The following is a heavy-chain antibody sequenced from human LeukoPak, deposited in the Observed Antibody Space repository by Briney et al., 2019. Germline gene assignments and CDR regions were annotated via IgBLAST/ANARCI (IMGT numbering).Heavy chain of an antibody. V-gene: IGHV4-59*08. CDR3: ARYISSGLDY. CDR2: IYYTGST. CDR1: GGSISGYY. Sequence: PSETLSLTCTVSGGSISGYYWSWIRQPPGKGLEWIGHIYYTGSTSYNPSLKSRVTISVDTSKNQFSLKLSYVNAADTAMYYCARYISSGLDYWGQGTLVTVSS. D-gene: IGHD6-6*01. J-gene: IGHJ4*02.